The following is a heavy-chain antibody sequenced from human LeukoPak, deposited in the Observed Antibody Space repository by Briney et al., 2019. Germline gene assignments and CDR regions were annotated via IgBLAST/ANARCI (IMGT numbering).Heavy chain of an antibody. CDR1: GYTFTSYY. Sequence: ASVKVSCKASGYTFTSYYMHWVRQAPGQGLEWMGIINPSGGSTSYAQKFQGRVTMIRDTSMSTVYMELSSLRSEDTAVYYCAKEGYCSSTSCYGGAFDIWGQGTMVTVSS. V-gene: IGHV1-46*01. CDR3: AKEGYCSSTSCYGGAFDI. CDR2: INPSGGST. J-gene: IGHJ3*02. D-gene: IGHD2-2*01.